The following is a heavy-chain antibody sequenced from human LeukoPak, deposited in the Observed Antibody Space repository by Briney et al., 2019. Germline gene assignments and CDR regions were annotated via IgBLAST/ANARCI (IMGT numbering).Heavy chain of an antibody. CDR1: GYTFISYY. CDR3: ARALYYFGSGSYSGYYGMDV. J-gene: IGHJ6*02. CDR2: INPSGGST. V-gene: IGHV1-46*01. Sequence: ASVKVSCKASGYTFISYYMHWVRQAPGQGLEWMGIINPSGGSTSYAQKFQGRVSMTRDTSTSTVYMDLSSLRSEDTAVYYCARALYYFGSGSYSGYYGMDVWGQGTTVTVSS. D-gene: IGHD3-10*01.